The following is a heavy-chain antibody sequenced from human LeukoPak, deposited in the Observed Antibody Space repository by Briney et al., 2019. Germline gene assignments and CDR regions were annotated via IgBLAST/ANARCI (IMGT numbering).Heavy chain of an antibody. V-gene: IGHV3-21*01. J-gene: IGHJ6*02. Sequence: PGGSLRLSCAASGFTFSSYSMNWVRQAPGKGLEWVSSISSSSSYIYYADSVKSRFTISRDNAKNSLYLQMNSLRAEDTAVYYCARILRRHGLLWFGESPEIGMDVWGQGTTVTVSS. D-gene: IGHD3-10*01. CDR1: GFTFSSYS. CDR2: ISSSSSYI. CDR3: ARILRRHGLLWFGESPEIGMDV.